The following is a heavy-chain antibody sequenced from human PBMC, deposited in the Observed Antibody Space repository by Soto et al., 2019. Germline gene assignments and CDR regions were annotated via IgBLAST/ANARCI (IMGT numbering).Heavy chain of an antibody. V-gene: IGHV3-33*01. Sequence: GGSLRLSCAASGFIFSNYAMHWVRQAPGKGLEWMAVIWYDGKNEYYADSVKGRFTISRDNSENTLFLQMNNLRAEDTAVYYCARAQEILAGSRPIDYWGQGTLVTVSS. D-gene: IGHD3-9*01. CDR1: GFIFSNYA. CDR2: IWYDGKNE. J-gene: IGHJ4*02. CDR3: ARAQEILAGSRPIDY.